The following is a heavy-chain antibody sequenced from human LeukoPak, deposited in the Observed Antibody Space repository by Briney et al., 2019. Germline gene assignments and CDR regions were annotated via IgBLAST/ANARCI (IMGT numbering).Heavy chain of an antibody. CDR2: ISGSGDST. V-gene: IGHV3-23*01. CDR3: AREIGQLDY. Sequence: PGGSLRLSCAASGFTFSNYAMSWVRQAPGKGLEWVSVISGSGDSTYYTDSVKGRFTISRDNSKNTVYLQMNSLRAEDTAVYYSAREIGQLDYWGQGTLVTVSS. D-gene: IGHD2/OR15-2a*01. CDR1: GFTFSNYA. J-gene: IGHJ4*02.